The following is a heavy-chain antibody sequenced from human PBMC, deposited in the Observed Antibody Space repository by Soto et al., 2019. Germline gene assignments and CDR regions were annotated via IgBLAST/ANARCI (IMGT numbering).Heavy chain of an antibody. V-gene: IGHV4-39*01. CDR2: IYYSGST. CDR1: GGSISSYSYY. Sequence: QMQLQESGPRLVKPSETLSLTCTVSGGSISSYSYYWGWIRQPPGKGLEWIGSIYYSGSTHYNPSLKSRVTISVDTSKNQFSLQLSSVTAADTAVYYCARNRTRGIFDDWGQGTLVTVSS. D-gene: IGHD1-1*01. CDR3: ARNRTRGIFDD. J-gene: IGHJ4*02.